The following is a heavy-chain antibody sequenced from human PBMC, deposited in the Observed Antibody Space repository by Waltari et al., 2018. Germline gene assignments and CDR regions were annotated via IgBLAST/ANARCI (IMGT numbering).Heavy chain of an antibody. D-gene: IGHD2-15*01. CDR1: AFTFSSYW. Sequence: EVQLVESGGGLVQPGGSLRLSCGASAFTFSSYWLNWVRQAPGKGLEWVANIKQDGSEKYYVDSVKGRFTISRDNAKNSLYLQMNSLRAEDTAVYYCARGYCSGGRCYRDAFDLWGQGTMVTVSS. J-gene: IGHJ3*01. V-gene: IGHV3-7*01. CDR2: IKQDGSEK. CDR3: ARGYCSGGRCYRDAFDL.